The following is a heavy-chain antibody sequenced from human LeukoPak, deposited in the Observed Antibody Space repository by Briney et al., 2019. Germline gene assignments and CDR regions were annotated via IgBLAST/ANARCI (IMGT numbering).Heavy chain of an antibody. D-gene: IGHD2-2*02. CDR1: GYTFTGYY. CDR2: INPNSGGT. CDR3: AINIPPAHCSSTSCYTGDY. V-gene: IGHV1-2*02. J-gene: IGHJ4*02. Sequence: ASVKVSCKASGYTFTGYYMHWVRQAPGQGLEWMGWINPNSGGTNYAQKFQGRVTITADKSTSTAYMELSSLRSEDTAVYYCAINIPPAHCSSTSCYTGDYWGQGTLVTVSS.